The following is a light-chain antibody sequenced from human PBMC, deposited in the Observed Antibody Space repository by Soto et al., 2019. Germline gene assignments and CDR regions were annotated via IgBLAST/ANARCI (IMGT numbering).Light chain of an antibody. CDR1: QGISSA. CDR2: DAS. Sequence: AIQLTQSPSSLSASVGDRVTITCRASQGISSALAWYQQKPGKAPKLLIYDASSLESGVPSRFSGSGSGTDFTLTISSLQPEDFATYYCQQVFTFGPGTKVDIK. V-gene: IGKV1-13*02. CDR3: QQVFT. J-gene: IGKJ3*01.